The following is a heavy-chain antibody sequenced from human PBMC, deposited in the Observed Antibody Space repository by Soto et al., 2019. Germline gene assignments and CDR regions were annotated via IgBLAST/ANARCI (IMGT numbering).Heavy chain of an antibody. CDR1: GFTFSSYA. J-gene: IGHJ4*02. CDR2: ISGSGGRT. V-gene: IGHV3-23*01. D-gene: IGHD2-15*01. Sequence: GGSLRLSCAASGFTFSSYAMSWVRQAPGKGLEWVSAISGSGGRTYYADSVKGRFTISRDNSKNTLYLQMNSLRAEDTAVYYCAKDLYCSGGSCYREGYYFDYWGQGTLVTVSS. CDR3: AKDLYCSGGSCYREGYYFDY.